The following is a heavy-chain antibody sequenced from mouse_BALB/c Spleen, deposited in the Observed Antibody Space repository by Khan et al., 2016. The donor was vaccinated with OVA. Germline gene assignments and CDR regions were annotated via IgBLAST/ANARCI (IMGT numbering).Heavy chain of an antibody. J-gene: IGHJ2*01. CDR3: NAPYGYVDY. Sequence: VQLQQSGAELVRSGASVKLSCTASGFNIKDYYMHWVKQRPEQGLEWIGWLDPENGDTEYAPKFQGKATMTADTSSNTAYLQLSSLTSEDTAVYYCNAPYGYVDYWGQGTTLTVSS. V-gene: IGHV14-4*02. D-gene: IGHD1-1*01. CDR1: GFNIKDYY. CDR2: LDPENGDT.